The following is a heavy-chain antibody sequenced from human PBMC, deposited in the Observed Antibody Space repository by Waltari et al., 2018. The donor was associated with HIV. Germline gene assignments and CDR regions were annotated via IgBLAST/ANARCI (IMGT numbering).Heavy chain of an antibody. CDR2: IYYSGST. Sequence: QVQLQESGPGLVKPSETLSLTCPGPGGSISSSSWSWIRQPPGKGLEWIGYIYYSGSTNYNPSLKSRVTISVDTSKNQFSLKLSSVTAADTAVYYCARGASWSYGSGAFDYWGQGTLVTVSS. CDR3: ARGASWSYGSGAFDY. J-gene: IGHJ4*02. V-gene: IGHV4-59*01. CDR1: GGSISSSS. D-gene: IGHD3-10*01.